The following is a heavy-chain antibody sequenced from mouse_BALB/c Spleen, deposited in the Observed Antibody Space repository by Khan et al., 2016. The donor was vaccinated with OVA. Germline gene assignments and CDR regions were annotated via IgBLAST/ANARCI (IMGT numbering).Heavy chain of an antibody. Sequence: EVQLLETGGDLVKPGGSLKLSCAASGFTFSTYGMSWVRQTPDKRLEWVATVSTGGGYTYYPDSVKGRFIISRDNAKNTLYLQMSSLKSEDTAMFYCARLAYYYDSEGFAYWGQGTLVTVSA. CDR2: VSTGGGYT. CDR1: GFTFSTYG. V-gene: IGHV5-6*01. J-gene: IGHJ3*01. D-gene: IGHD1-1*01. CDR3: ARLAYYYDSEGFAY.